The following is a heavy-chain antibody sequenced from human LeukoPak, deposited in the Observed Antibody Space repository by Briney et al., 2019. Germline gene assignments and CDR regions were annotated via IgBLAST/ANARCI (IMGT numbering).Heavy chain of an antibody. Sequence: PSETLSLTCTVSGGSISSYYWSWIRQPPGKGLEWIGYIYYSGSTNYNPSLKSRVTITVDTSKNQFSLKLSSVTAADTAVYYCAARRYCSSTICYFGHYGMDVWGQGTTVTVSS. CDR3: AARRYCSSTICYFGHYGMDV. CDR1: GGSISSYY. CDR2: IYYSGST. J-gene: IGHJ6*02. D-gene: IGHD2-2*01. V-gene: IGHV4-59*01.